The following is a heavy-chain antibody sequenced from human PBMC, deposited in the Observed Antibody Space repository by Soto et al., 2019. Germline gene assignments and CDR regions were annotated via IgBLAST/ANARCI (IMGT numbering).Heavy chain of an antibody. CDR2: IHYSGGT. Sequence: SETLSLTCTVSGGSISSGGYYWSWIRQHPGKGLEWIGHIHYSGGTYYNPSLKSRVIISRDTSKNLFSLNMNSVTAADTAVYYCARVWGGAFDIWGQGTMVT. D-gene: IGHD3-10*01. CDR1: GGSISSGGYY. CDR3: ARVWGGAFDI. V-gene: IGHV4-31*03. J-gene: IGHJ3*02.